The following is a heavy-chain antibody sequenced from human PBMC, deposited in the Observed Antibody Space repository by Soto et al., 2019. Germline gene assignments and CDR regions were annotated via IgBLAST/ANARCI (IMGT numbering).Heavy chain of an antibody. CDR2: INHSGST. J-gene: IGHJ3*02. D-gene: IGHD3-10*01. Sequence: SDTLSLTCAVYGGSFRGYYWSWIRKPPGKGLEWIGEINHSGSTNYNPSLKSRVTISVDTSKNQFSLKLSSVTAADTAVYYCARGRGLLLWFGGLDAFDIWGQGTMVT. CDR1: GGSFRGYY. V-gene: IGHV4-34*01. CDR3: ARGRGLLLWFGGLDAFDI.